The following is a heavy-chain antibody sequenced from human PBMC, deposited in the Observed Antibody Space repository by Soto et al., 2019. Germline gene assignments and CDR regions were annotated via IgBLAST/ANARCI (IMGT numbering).Heavy chain of an antibody. CDR1: GFTFSSYA. J-gene: IGHJ4*02. CDR2: ISSNGGST. CDR3: ARGIPDYFDY. V-gene: IGHV3-64*01. Sequence: GGSLRLSCAASGFTFSSYAMHWVRQAPGKGLEYVSAISSNGGSTYYANSVKGRFTISRDNSKNTLYLQMGSLRAEDMAVYYCARGIPDYFDYWGQGTLVTVSS.